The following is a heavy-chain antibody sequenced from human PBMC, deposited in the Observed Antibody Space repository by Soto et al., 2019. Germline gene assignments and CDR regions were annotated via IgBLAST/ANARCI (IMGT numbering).Heavy chain of an antibody. J-gene: IGHJ4*02. V-gene: IGHV3-30*18. D-gene: IGHD4-17*01. CDR2: ISYDGSKK. CDR1: GFNFSSYG. Sequence: QVQLVESGGGVVQPGRSLRLSCAASGFNFSSYGMHWVRQAPGKGLEWVAVISYDGSKKYYADSVKGRCTISRDNSRNTLYLQMNSLRAEDTAVYYCAKDFGTTVTPGFDFWGQGTLVTVSS. CDR3: AKDFGTTVTPGFDF.